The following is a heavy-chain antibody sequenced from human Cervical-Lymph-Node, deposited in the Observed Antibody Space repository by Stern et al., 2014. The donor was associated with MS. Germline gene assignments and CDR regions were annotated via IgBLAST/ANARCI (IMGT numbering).Heavy chain of an antibody. V-gene: IGHV3-7*03. CDR3: ARDGPGRGKSMEV. Sequence: VQLVQSGGGLVQPGGSLRLSCAASGFTLSTYWMSWVRQAPGKGLEWVANIKQDGSQKYYVDSVKGRFTISRDNAKNSTYLQMNSLRAEATAVYYCARDGPGRGKSMEVWGQGTTVTVS. D-gene: IGHD2-15*01. CDR1: GFTLSTYW. J-gene: IGHJ6*02. CDR2: IKQDGSQK.